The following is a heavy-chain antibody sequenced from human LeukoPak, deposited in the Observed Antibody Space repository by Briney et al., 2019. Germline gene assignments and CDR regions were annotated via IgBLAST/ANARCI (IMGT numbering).Heavy chain of an antibody. CDR1: EFNSASYA. J-gene: IGHJ3*01. V-gene: IGHV3-23*01. CDR3: GRDPNGDYVGAFEF. D-gene: IGHD4-17*01. CDR2: IGGSGLYT. Sequence: QSGGSLRVSCVASEFNSASYAMTWVRLTPGKGLEWVSSIGGSGLYTNYADSVRGRFTISRDNSKNTLYLQMNSLRAEDTAVYYCGRDPNGDYVGAFEFWGQGTLVSVSS.